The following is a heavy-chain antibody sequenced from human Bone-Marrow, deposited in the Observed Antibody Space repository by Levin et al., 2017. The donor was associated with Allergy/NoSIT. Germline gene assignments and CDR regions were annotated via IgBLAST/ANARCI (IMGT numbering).Heavy chain of an antibody. CDR2: IYWDDDE. CDR3: AHSLFDTGTYDDPRGHDAFDI. D-gene: IGHD3-10*01. J-gene: IGHJ3*02. V-gene: IGHV2-5*02. Sequence: KLSGPTLVKPTQTLTLTCTFSGFSPSTSGVGVAWIRQPPGKALEWLALIYWDDDERYSPSLKSRLTITKDTSKKQVVLRMTNMDPVDTATYYCAHSLFDTGTYDDPRGHDAFDIWGLGTMVTVSS. CDR1: GFSPSTSGVG.